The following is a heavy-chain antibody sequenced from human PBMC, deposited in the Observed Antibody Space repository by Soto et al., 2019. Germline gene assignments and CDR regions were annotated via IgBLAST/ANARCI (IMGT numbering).Heavy chain of an antibody. V-gene: IGHV3-9*01. Sequence: EVQMFESGGGLAQPGGSLRLSCAASGFICSSYDMSWVRQAPGKGLEWVSGISWNSGSIGYADSVKGRFTISRDNAKNSLYLQMNSLRAEDTALYYCAKDKKTRGYYFDYWGQGTLVTVSS. D-gene: IGHD3-10*01. J-gene: IGHJ4*02. CDR2: ISWNSGSI. CDR1: GFICSSYD. CDR3: AKDKKTRGYYFDY.